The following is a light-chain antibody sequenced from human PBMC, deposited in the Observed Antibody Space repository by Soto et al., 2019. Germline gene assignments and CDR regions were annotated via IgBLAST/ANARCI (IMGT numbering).Light chain of an antibody. CDR3: QSYDGSSYWV. V-gene: IGLV1-40*01. CDR2: GNS. Sequence: QSVLTQPPSVSGAPGQRVTISCTGRSSNIGAGYDVHWYQQLPGTAPKLLIYGNSNRPSGVPDRFSGSKSGTSASLAITGLQAEDEADYYCQSYDGSSYWVFGGGTKRTVL. CDR1: SSNIGAGYD. J-gene: IGLJ3*02.